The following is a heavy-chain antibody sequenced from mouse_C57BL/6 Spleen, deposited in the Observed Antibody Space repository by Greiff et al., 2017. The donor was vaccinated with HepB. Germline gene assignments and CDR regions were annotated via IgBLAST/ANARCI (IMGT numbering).Heavy chain of an antibody. V-gene: IGHV5-12*01. J-gene: IGHJ2*01. CDR1: GFTFSDYY. Sequence: EVQGVESGGGLVQPGGSLKLSCAASGFTFSDYYMYWVRQTPEKRLEWVAYISNGGGSTYYPDTVKGRFTISRDNAKNTLYLQMSRLKTEDTAMYYCARGQEKGLDYWGQGTTLTVSS. CDR2: ISNGGGST. CDR3: ARGQEKGLDY. D-gene: IGHD3-3*01.